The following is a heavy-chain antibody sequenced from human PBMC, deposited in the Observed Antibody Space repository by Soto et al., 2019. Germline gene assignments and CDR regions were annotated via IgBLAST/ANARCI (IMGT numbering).Heavy chain of an antibody. CDR1: GGTFSSYA. J-gene: IGHJ4*02. D-gene: IGHD6-19*01. CDR2: IIPIFGTA. V-gene: IGHV1-69*12. Sequence: QVQLVQSGAEVKKPGSSVKVSCKASGGTFSSYAISWVRQAPGQGLEWMGGIIPIFGTANYAQKFQGRVTITADESTSTAYMERSSLRSEDTAVYYCARVPGIAVAGPFDYWGQGTLVTVSS. CDR3: ARVPGIAVAGPFDY.